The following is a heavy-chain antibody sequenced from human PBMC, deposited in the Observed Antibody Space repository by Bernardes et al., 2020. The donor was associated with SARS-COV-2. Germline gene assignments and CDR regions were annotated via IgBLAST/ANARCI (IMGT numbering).Heavy chain of an antibody. D-gene: IGHD3-10*01. CDR3: AKDLRGTTAQGFVIRDAFDV. CDR2: ISASGDIT. Sequence: GGSLRLSCAASGFTFNKYAMYWVRQAPGMGLQWVSAISASGDITYYAYSVKGRFTISRDNSKNTLFLQMNSLSAEDTAVYYCAKDLRGTTAQGFVIRDAFDVLSKGAMVTISS. V-gene: IGHV3-23*01. J-gene: IGHJ3*01. CDR1: GFTFNKYA.